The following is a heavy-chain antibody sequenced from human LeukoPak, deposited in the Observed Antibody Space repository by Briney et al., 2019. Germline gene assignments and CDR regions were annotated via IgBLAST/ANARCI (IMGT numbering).Heavy chain of an antibody. J-gene: IGHJ4*02. CDR2: ISAYNGNT. V-gene: IGHV1-18*01. CDR1: GYTFTSYG. CDR3: ARDQITMVRGVIITSGDY. Sequence: ASVKVSCKASGYTFTSYGISWVRQAPGQGLEWMGWISAYNGNTNYAQKLQGRVTMTTDTSTSTAYMELRSLRSDDTAVYYCARDQITMVRGVIITSGDYWGQGTLVTVSS. D-gene: IGHD3-10*01.